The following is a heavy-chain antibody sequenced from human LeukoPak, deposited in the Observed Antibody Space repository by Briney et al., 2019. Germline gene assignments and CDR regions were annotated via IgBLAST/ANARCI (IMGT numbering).Heavy chain of an antibody. CDR2: ISSSGSTI. D-gene: IGHD2-2*01. CDR1: GFTFSDYY. V-gene: IGHV3-11*01. J-gene: IGHJ6*03. CDR3: ARDQGPYSTSLHYYYMDV. Sequence: GGSLRLSCAVSGFTFSDYYMSWIRQAPGKGLEWVSYISSSGSTIYYADSVKGRFTISRDNAKNSLYLQMNSLRAEDTAVYYCARDQGPYSTSLHYYYMDVWGKGTTVTVSS.